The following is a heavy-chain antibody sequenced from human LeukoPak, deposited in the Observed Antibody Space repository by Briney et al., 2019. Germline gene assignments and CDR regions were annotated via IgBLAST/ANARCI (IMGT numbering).Heavy chain of an antibody. V-gene: IGHV1-18*01. CDR1: GGTFSSYA. CDR3: ARERGANDYLDY. Sequence: ASVKVSCKASGGTFSSYAISWVRQAPGQGLEWMGYISAYSGKTNYVQKFQGRVIMTTDTSTTTAYMELKSLRSDDTAVYYCARERGANDYLDYWGQGTLVTVSS. CDR2: ISAYSGKT. D-gene: IGHD4/OR15-4a*01. J-gene: IGHJ4*02.